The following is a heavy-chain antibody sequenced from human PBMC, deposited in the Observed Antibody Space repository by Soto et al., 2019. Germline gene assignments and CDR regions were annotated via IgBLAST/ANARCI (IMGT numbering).Heavy chain of an antibody. V-gene: IGHV3-23*01. J-gene: IGHJ4*02. Sequence: ELQLLESGGGLVQPGGSLRLSCAASGFTFSSYAMSWVRQAPGKGLEWVSIIGGRGDNTYYADCVKGRFTISRDNSKSTLYLQMNSLRAEETAVYFCAADQASLYWGQVTLVTVSS. CDR2: IGGRGDNT. D-gene: IGHD2-21*01. CDR3: AADQASLY. CDR1: GFTFSSYA.